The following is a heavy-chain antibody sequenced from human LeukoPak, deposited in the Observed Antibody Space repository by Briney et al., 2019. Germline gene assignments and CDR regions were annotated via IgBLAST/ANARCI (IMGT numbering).Heavy chain of an antibody. V-gene: IGHV4-59*08. D-gene: IGHD3-10*01. CDR1: GGSISSYY. Sequence: SETLSLTCTVSGGSISSYYWSWIRQPPGEGLEWIGYIYYSGSTNYNPSLKSRVTISVDTSKNQFSLKLSSVTAADTAVYYCARGGITMVRGAMDFDYWGQGTLVTVSS. J-gene: IGHJ4*02. CDR2: IYYSGST. CDR3: ARGGITMVRGAMDFDY.